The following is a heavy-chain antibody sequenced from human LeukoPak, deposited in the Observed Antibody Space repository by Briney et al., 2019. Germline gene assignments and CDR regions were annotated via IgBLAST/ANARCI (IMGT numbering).Heavy chain of an antibody. Sequence: PGGSLRLSCAASGFTFADYGMGWVRQGPGKGLEWVSGINWNGGSAGYADSVKGRFTISRDNAKNTLYLQMNSLRAEDTAVYYCAELGITMIGGVWGKGTTVTISS. CDR3: AELGITMIGGV. CDR2: INWNGGSA. J-gene: IGHJ6*04. V-gene: IGHV3-20*04. CDR1: GFTFADYG. D-gene: IGHD3-10*02.